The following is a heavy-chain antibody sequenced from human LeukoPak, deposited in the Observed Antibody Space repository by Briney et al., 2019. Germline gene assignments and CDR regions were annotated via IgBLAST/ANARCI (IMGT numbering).Heavy chain of an antibody. CDR1: GFTFSNYW. CDR3: ARVNDY. V-gene: IGHV3-74*01. J-gene: IGHJ4*02. Sequence: GGSLRLSCAASGFTFSNYWMHWVRHAPGKGLVWVSRINSDGTSTAYADSVKGRSTISRDNAKNTLYLQMNSLRAEDTAVYYCARVNDYWGQGTLVTVSS. CDR2: INSDGTST.